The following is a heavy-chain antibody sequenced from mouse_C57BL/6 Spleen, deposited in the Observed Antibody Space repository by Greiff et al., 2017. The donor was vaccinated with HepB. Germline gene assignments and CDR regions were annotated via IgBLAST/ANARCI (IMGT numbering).Heavy chain of an antibody. CDR1: GFNIKDYY. CDR3: TTDYYVSREELDY. J-gene: IGHJ2*01. D-gene: IGHD1-1*01. CDR2: IDPEDGDT. V-gene: IGHV14-1*01. Sequence: EVQLQQSGAELVRPGASVKLSCTASGFNIKDYYMHWVKQRPEQGLEWIGRIDPEDGDTEYAPKFQGKATMTADTSSNTAYLQLSSLTSEDTAVYYCTTDYYVSREELDYWGQGTTLTVSS.